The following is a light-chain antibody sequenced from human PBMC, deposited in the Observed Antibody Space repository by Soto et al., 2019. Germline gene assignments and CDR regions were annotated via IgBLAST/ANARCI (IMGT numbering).Light chain of an antibody. CDR1: SSDVGGYNY. V-gene: IGLV2-11*01. CDR2: DVS. Sequence: QSALTQPRSVSGAPGQSVTISCTGTSSDVGGYNYVSWFQQHPGNTPKVMIYDVSKRPSGVPDRFSGAKSGNTASLTISGLQAEDEADNYCCSYAGSPYVFGTGTKLTVL. CDR3: CSYAGSPYV. J-gene: IGLJ1*01.